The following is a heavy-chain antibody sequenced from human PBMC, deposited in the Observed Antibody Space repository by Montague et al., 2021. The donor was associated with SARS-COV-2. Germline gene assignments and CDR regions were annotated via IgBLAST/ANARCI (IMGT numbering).Heavy chain of an antibody. CDR3: ARDGFLYDTSGNLKSYNGMDV. CDR2: ISRSGSII. D-gene: IGHD3-22*01. J-gene: IGHJ6*02. V-gene: IGHV3-48*03. Sequence: SRRLSCAASGFTFNDYEMNWVRQAPGKGLEWVSYISRSGSIIYYADSVKGRFTISRDNTKKSLFLQMKRLRAEDTAIYFCARDGFLYDTSGNLKSYNGMDVWGQGTAVTVS. CDR1: GFTFNDYE.